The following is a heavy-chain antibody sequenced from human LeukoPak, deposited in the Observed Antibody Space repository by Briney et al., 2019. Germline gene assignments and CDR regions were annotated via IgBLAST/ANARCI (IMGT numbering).Heavy chain of an antibody. V-gene: IGHV4-34*01. CDR3: ARRGLGRLVRDNWFDP. CDR1: GGSFSGYY. D-gene: IGHD6-19*01. CDR2: INHSGGT. Sequence: SETLSLTCAVYGGSFSGYYWSWIRQPPGKGLEWIGEINHSGGTNYNPSLKSRVTISVDTSKDQFSLKLSSVTAADTAVYYCARRGLGRLVRDNWFDPWGQGTLVTVSS. J-gene: IGHJ5*02.